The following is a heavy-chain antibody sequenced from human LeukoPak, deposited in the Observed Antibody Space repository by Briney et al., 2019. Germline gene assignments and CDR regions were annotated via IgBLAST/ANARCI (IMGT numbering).Heavy chain of an antibody. V-gene: IGHV4-39*01. CDR1: GFTFSKYW. CDR2: NYYGGNT. CDR3: ARHAYYYYYMDV. Sequence: GSLRLSCAASGFTFSKYWMSWARQAPGKGPEWIGSNYYGGNTYYNPSLKSRVTISVDTSKNQFSLNLRSVTAADTAVYYCARHAYYYYYMDVWGKGTTVTVSS. J-gene: IGHJ6*03.